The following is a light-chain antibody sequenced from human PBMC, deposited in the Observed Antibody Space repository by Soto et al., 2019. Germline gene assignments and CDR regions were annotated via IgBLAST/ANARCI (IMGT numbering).Light chain of an antibody. CDR2: DAS. Sequence: ILLTQSPATLSLSPGERATLSCRASQSVGSYLAWYQHKPGQAPRLLIHDASNRAPGIPARFSGSGSGTDFTLTISTLEPEDFALYYCHQRSNWPPITFGQGTRPEIK. V-gene: IGKV3-11*01. J-gene: IGKJ5*01. CDR3: HQRSNWPPIT. CDR1: QSVGSY.